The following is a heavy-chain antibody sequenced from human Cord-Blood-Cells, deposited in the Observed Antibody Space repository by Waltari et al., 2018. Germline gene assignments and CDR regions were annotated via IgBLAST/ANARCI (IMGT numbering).Heavy chain of an antibody. J-gene: IGHJ4*02. V-gene: IGHV3-48*03. Sequence: EVQLVESGGGLVQPGGSLRLSCAASGFTFSSYEMNWVRPAPGKGLEWVSYISSSGSTIYSADSVKGRFTISRDNAKNSLYLQMNSLRAEDTAVYYCARDRSSSWYRGYFDYWGQGTLVTVSS. CDR1: GFTFSSYE. CDR3: ARDRSSSWYRGYFDY. CDR2: ISSSGSTI. D-gene: IGHD6-13*01.